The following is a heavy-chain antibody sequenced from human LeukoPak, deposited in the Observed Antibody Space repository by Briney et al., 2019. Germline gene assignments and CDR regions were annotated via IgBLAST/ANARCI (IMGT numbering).Heavy chain of an antibody. V-gene: IGHV1-24*01. CDR1: GYTLTELS. CDR2: FDPEDGET. CDR3: ATSPERVVEATLDY. J-gene: IGHJ4*02. Sequence: ASVKVSCKVSGYTLTELSMHWVRQAPGKGLEWMGGFDPEDGETIYAQKFQGRVTMTEDTSTDTAYMELSSLRSEDTAVYYCATSPERVVEATLDYWGQGTLVTVSS. D-gene: IGHD1-26*01.